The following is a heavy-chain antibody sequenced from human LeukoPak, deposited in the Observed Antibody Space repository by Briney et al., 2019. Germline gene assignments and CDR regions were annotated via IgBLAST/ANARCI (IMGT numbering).Heavy chain of an antibody. V-gene: IGHV3-30*04. J-gene: IGHJ4*02. CDR3: ATEWVSSTSSYYFDY. CDR1: GFTFSSYA. Sequence: GGSLRLSCAASGFTFSSYAMHWVRQAPGKGLEWVAVISYDGSNKYYADSVKGRFTISRDNSKNTLYLQMNSLRAEDTAVYYCATEWVSSTSSYYFDYWGQGTLVTVSS. D-gene: IGHD2-2*01. CDR2: ISYDGSNK.